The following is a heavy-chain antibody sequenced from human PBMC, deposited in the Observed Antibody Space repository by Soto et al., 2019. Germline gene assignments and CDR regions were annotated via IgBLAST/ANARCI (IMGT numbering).Heavy chain of an antibody. Sequence: QVQLVESGGGVVQPGRSLRLSCAASGFTFSSYAIHWVRQAPGKGLEWVAVISSDGKDKYSADSMKGRFAISRDNSKNTLYLQMNSLRAEDTAVYYCAKDSGRGSADDYFDYWGQGTRVTVSS. CDR3: AKDSGRGSADDYFDY. CDR1: GFTFSSYA. CDR2: ISSDGKDK. J-gene: IGHJ4*02. V-gene: IGHV3-30*18. D-gene: IGHD3-10*01.